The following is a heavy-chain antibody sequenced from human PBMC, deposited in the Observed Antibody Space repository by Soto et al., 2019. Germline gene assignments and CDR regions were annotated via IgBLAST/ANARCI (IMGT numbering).Heavy chain of an antibody. Sequence: EVQLLESGGGLVQPGGSLRLSCAASGFTFSRFAMSWVRQAPGKGLQWGSDNSGSGGRTYYSDSVKGRATISRDNSKNTLYLQMNSLRAEDTAGYYCAKGSARNWFDPWGKGTLVTVS. CDR1: GFTFSRFA. V-gene: IGHV3-23*01. CDR3: AKGSARNWFDP. CDR2: NSGSGGRT. J-gene: IGHJ5*02. D-gene: IGHD5-18*01.